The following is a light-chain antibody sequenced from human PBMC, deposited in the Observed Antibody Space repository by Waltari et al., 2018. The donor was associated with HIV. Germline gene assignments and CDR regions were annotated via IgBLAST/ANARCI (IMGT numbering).Light chain of an antibody. CDR3: QQYDNLAPIT. Sequence: DIQMTQSPSSLSASVGDRVTITCQASQDISNYLNWYQQKPGEAPKLLIYDASNLETGVPSRFSGSGSGTDFTFTISSLQPEDIATYYCQQYDNLAPITFGQGTRLEIK. J-gene: IGKJ5*01. CDR1: QDISNY. V-gene: IGKV1-33*01. CDR2: DAS.